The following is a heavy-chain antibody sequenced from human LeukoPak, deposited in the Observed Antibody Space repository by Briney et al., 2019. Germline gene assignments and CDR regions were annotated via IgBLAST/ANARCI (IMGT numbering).Heavy chain of an antibody. D-gene: IGHD2-2*03. CDR1: GFTFSSYA. Sequence: PGGSLRLSCAASGFTFSSYAMSWVRQAPGKGLEWVSAISSSGGSTYYADSVKGRFTISRDNSKNTLYLQMNSLRAEDTAVYYCAKVDDYNYYMDVWGKGTTVTVSS. V-gene: IGHV3-23*01. CDR2: ISSSGGST. CDR3: AKVDDYNYYMDV. J-gene: IGHJ6*03.